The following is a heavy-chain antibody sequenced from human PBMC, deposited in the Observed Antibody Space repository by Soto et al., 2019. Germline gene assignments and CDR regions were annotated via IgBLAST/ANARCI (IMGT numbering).Heavy chain of an antibody. D-gene: IGHD3-22*01. CDR2: ISSSGGTI. J-gene: IGHJ4*02. Sequence: GVSLSLSCAASGFTFSRYEMNWVRQAPGKGLEWVSYISSSGGTIYYADSVKGRFTISRDNAKKSLYLQMNSLRAEDTAVYYCTRGSTMIVVNHLDYWGQGTLVTVSS. CDR3: TRGSTMIVVNHLDY. CDR1: GFTFSRYE. V-gene: IGHV3-48*03.